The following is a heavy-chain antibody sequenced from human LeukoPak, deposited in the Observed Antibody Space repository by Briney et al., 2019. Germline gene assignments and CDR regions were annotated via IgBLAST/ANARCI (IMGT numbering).Heavy chain of an antibody. J-gene: IGHJ4*02. V-gene: IGHV3-7*05. CDR1: GFTFTSNW. CDR3: ARDRSKYNFLGYFDY. CDR2: IKEDGSAK. D-gene: IGHD1-20*01. Sequence: GGSLRLSCAASGFTFTSNWMSWVRQAPGKGLEWVANIKEDGSAKHYLDSAKGRFTIPRDNAKNSLYLQMNSLRAEDTALYHCARDRSKYNFLGYFDYWGQGTLVTVSS.